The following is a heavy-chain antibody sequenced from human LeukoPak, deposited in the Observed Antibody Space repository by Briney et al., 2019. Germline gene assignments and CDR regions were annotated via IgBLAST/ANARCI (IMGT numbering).Heavy chain of an antibody. CDR3: VRGALISYSYGPFDY. Sequence: SETLSLTCTVSGGSISSYCWSWIRQPPGKGLEWIGYIYYSGSTNYNPSLKSRVTISVDTSKNHFSLKLSSVTAADTAVYYCVRGALISYSYGPFDYWGQGALVTVSS. V-gene: IGHV4-59*01. CDR2: IYYSGST. CDR1: GGSISSYC. D-gene: IGHD5-18*01. J-gene: IGHJ4*02.